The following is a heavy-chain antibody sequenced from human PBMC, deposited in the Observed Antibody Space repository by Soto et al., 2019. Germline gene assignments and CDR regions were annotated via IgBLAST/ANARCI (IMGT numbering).Heavy chain of an antibody. V-gene: IGHV3-53*01. CDR3: ARDPGPPLYYYGSGSYYDYYYYGMDV. Sequence: GGSLRLSCAASGFTVSSNYMSWVRQAPGKGLEWVSVIYSGGSTYYADSVKGRFTISRDNSKNTLYLQMNSLRAEDTAVYYCARDPGPPLYYYGSGSYYDYYYYGMDVWGQGTTVTVSS. CDR1: GFTVSSNY. D-gene: IGHD3-10*01. CDR2: IYSGGST. J-gene: IGHJ6*02.